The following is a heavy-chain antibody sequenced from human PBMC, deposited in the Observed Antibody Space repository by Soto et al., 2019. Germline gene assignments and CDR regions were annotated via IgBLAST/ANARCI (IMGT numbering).Heavy chain of an antibody. D-gene: IGHD7-27*01. V-gene: IGHV4-59*11. J-gene: IGHJ4*02. Sequence: QVQLQESGPGLVKPSATLSLTCTVSGGSIDNHYWRWIRQPPGQGLEWIGYIYYSGSTNYNPSLKSRVTMSVDTSKNQFSLKLSSLTAADTAIYYCARANWFFDYWGQGTLVTVSS. CDR1: GGSIDNHY. CDR3: ARANWFFDY. CDR2: IYYSGST.